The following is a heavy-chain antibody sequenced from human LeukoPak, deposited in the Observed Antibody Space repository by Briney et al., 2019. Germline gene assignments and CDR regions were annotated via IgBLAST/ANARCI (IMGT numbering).Heavy chain of an antibody. V-gene: IGHV1-69*02. Sequence: SVKVSCKASGYTFTGYYMHWVRQAPGQGLEWMGRIIPILGIANYAQKFQGRVTITADKSTSTAYMELSSLRSEDTAVYYCASRNYGSGSYYDAFDIWGQGTMVTVSS. J-gene: IGHJ3*02. D-gene: IGHD3-10*01. CDR3: ASRNYGSGSYYDAFDI. CDR1: GYTFTGYY. CDR2: IIPILGIA.